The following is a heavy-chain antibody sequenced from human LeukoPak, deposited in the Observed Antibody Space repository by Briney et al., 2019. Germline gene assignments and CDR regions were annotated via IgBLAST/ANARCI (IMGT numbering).Heavy chain of an antibody. CDR2: IYYSGST. CDR3: ARHSIDYGGSDAFDI. D-gene: IGHD4-23*01. Sequence: SETLSLTCTVSGGFISSYYWSWIRQPPGKGLEWIGYIYYSGSTNYNPSLKSRVTISVDTSKNQFSLKLSSVTAADTAVYYCARHSIDYGGSDAFDIWGQGTMVTVSS. CDR1: GGFISSYY. V-gene: IGHV4-59*08. J-gene: IGHJ3*02.